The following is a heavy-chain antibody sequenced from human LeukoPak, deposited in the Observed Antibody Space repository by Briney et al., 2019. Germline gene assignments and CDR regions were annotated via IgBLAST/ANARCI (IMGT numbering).Heavy chain of an antibody. CDR3: AKNRGVTLRAWYFDY. V-gene: IGHV3-30*18. Sequence: AGGSLRLSCAASGFTFSTYSMNWVRQAPGKGLEWVAVISYDGSNKYYADSVKGRFTISRDNSKNTLYLQMNSLRAEDTALYYCAKNRGVTLRAWYFDYWGQGTLVTVSS. D-gene: IGHD3-10*01. J-gene: IGHJ4*02. CDR1: GFTFSTYS. CDR2: ISYDGSNK.